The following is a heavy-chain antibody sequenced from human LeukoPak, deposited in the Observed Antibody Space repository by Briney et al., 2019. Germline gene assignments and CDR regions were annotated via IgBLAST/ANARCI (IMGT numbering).Heavy chain of an antibody. V-gene: IGHV3-30*18. J-gene: IGHJ4*02. Sequence: GRSLRLSCAASGFTFSSYGMHWVRQAPGKGLEWVAVISYDGSNKYYADSVKGRFTISRDNSKNTLYLQMNSLRAEDTAVYYCAKELPPGIAVAETVDWGQGTLVTVSS. CDR1: GFTFSSYG. D-gene: IGHD6-19*01. CDR3: AKELPPGIAVAETVD. CDR2: ISYDGSNK.